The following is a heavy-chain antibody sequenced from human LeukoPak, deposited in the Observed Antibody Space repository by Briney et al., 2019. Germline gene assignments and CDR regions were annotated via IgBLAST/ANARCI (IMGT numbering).Heavy chain of an antibody. CDR3: ARGGYSYGRPFDH. Sequence: GGSLRLSCAASGFTFSSYAMSWVRQAPGKGLEWVSAISGSGGSTYYADSVKGRFTISRDNSKNTLYLQMNSLRVEDTAVYYCARGGYSYGRPFDHWGQGTLVTVSS. CDR1: GFTFSSYA. J-gene: IGHJ4*02. D-gene: IGHD5-18*01. V-gene: IGHV3-23*01. CDR2: ISGSGGST.